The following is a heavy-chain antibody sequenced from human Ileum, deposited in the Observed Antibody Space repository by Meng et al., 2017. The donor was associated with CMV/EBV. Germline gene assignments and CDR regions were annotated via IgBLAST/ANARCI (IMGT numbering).Heavy chain of an antibody. V-gene: IGHV3-7*01. CDR3: ARDPPYCSSTSCLSFGY. J-gene: IGHJ4*02. CDR1: GFTFSNAW. CDR2: IKQDGSEK. D-gene: IGHD2-2*01. Sequence: GESLKISCAASGFTFSNAWMSWVRQAPGKGLEWVANIKQDGSEKYYVDSVKGRFTISRDNAKNSLYLQMNSLRAEDTAVYYCARDPPYCSSTSCLSFGYWGQGTLVTVSS.